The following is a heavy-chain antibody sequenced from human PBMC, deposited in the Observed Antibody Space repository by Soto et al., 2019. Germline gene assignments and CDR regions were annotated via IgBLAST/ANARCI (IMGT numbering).Heavy chain of an antibody. Sequence: QVQLQESGPGLVKPSQTLSLTCTVSGGSISSGGYYWSWIRQHPGKGLEWIGYIYYSGSTYYNPSLKSRVTIAVATSKNTFSLKLSSVTAAYTAVYYCARSPRLGCGSCYSDYWGQGTLVTFSS. CDR2: IYYSGST. J-gene: IGHJ4*02. D-gene: IGHD2-15*01. CDR1: GGSISSGGYY. CDR3: ARSPRLGCGSCYSDY. V-gene: IGHV4-31*03.